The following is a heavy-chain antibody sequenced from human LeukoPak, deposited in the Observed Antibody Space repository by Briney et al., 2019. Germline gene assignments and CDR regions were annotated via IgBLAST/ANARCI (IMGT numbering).Heavy chain of an antibody. V-gene: IGHV1-18*01. D-gene: IGHD3-22*01. J-gene: IGHJ4*02. CDR3: ARDYYDSSGYYSWYDY. CDR2: ISAYNGNT. Sequence: GASVKVSCKASGYTFTSYGISWVRQAPGQGLEWMGWISAYNGNTNYAQKLQGRVTMTTDTSTSTAYMELRSLRSDDTAVYYCARDYYDSSGYYSWYDYWGQGTLVTVSS. CDR1: GYTFTSYG.